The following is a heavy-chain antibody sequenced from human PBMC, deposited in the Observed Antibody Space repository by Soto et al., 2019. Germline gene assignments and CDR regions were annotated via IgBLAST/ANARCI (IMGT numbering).Heavy chain of an antibody. Sequence: QVQLVQSGTEVKKPGSSVKVSCKTSGGTFSSFPIAWVRQAPGQGLEWVGGIIPVLGAPSYAQTFQGRVTITADESTSAAYLELSSLRSEDSAVYYCAGTQFDTSGYYPSGLELWGQGTLVTVAS. J-gene: IGHJ4*02. V-gene: IGHV1-69*01. CDR3: AGTQFDTSGYYPSGLEL. CDR2: IIPVLGAP. CDR1: GGTFSSFP. D-gene: IGHD3-22*01.